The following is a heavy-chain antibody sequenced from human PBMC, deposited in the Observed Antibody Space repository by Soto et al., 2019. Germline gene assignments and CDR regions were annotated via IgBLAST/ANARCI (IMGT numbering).Heavy chain of an antibody. J-gene: IGHJ4*02. CDR3: AKDGRGQPYDY. V-gene: IGHV3-23*01. D-gene: IGHD2-15*01. CDR1: GFSFNNYD. CDR2: ISPKGRHT. Sequence: PGGSLRLSCAAFGFSFNNYDMTWVRQAPGQGLEWVSSISPKGRHTFYADSVKGRFTISRDNSESSLYLQMNSLRADDSAVYYCAKDGRGQPYDYWGQGTLVTVSS.